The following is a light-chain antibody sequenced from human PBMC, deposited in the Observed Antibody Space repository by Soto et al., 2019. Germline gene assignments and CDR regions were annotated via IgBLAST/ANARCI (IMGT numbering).Light chain of an antibody. CDR3: GTWDSGLSAVV. V-gene: IGLV1-51*01. CDR2: DNI. J-gene: IGLJ3*02. Sequence: QSVLTQPPSVSAAPGQRITISCSGSRANIGGNYVSWYQQLPGTAPKLLIYDNIKRPGEIPDRFSGAKAGTSATLSITGLQTGDEGDYYCGTWDSGLSAVVFGGGTKLTVL. CDR1: RANIGGNY.